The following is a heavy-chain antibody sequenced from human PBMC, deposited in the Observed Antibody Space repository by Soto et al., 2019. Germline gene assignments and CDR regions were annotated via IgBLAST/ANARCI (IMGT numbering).Heavy chain of an antibody. CDR2: IVPLFGTT. Sequence: QVQLVQSGAEVKKPGSSVKVSCKASGGNFTSYAISWVRQAPGQGLEFMGGIVPLFGTTNYAHKFRGRVTVTADESTSTVYMELSSLRSEDTAVYYCARASGRSWYNWLDHWGQGPLVTVST. CDR1: GGNFTSYA. D-gene: IGHD6-13*01. V-gene: IGHV1-69*01. CDR3: ARASGRSWYNWLDH. J-gene: IGHJ5*02.